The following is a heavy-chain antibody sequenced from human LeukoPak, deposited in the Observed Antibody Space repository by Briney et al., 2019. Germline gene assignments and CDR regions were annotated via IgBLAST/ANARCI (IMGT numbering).Heavy chain of an antibody. J-gene: IGHJ3*02. V-gene: IGHV3-30*03. D-gene: IGHD5-18*01. CDR3: ARERGYSYGYDAFDI. Sequence: PGRSLRLSCAASGFTFSSYGMHWVRQAPGKGLEWVAVISYDGSNKYYADSVKGRFTISRDNSKNTLYLQMNSLRAEDTAVYYCARERGYSYGYDAFDIWGQGTMVTVSS. CDR2: ISYDGSNK. CDR1: GFTFSSYG.